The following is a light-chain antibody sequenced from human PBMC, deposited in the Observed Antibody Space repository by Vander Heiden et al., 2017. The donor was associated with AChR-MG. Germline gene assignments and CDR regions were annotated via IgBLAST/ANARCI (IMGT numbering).Light chain of an antibody. J-gene: IGKJ1*01. V-gene: IGKV3-20*01. CDR3: QQYSRSQT. CDR1: QPLSNIY. CDR2: GAS. Sequence: EIVLTQSPGNLSLSPGERASLSCRASQPLSNIYLAWYQQKPGQAPRLLISGASSRATGIPDKFSGSGSGTDFTLTISRLEPEDFAVYYCQQYSRSQTFGQGTKVEIK.